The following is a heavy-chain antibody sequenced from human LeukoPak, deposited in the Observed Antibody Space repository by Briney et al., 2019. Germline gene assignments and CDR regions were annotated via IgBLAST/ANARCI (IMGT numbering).Heavy chain of an antibody. J-gene: IGHJ4*02. D-gene: IGHD6-13*01. CDR3: ARGVPGIAAAGSWFDY. Sequence: SETLSLTCAVYGGSFSGYYWSWIRQPPGKGLGRIGEINHSGSTNYNPSLKSRVTISVDTSKNQFSLKLSSVTAADTAVYYCARGVPGIAAAGSWFDYWGQGTLVTVPS. V-gene: IGHV4-34*01. CDR1: GGSFSGYY. CDR2: INHSGST.